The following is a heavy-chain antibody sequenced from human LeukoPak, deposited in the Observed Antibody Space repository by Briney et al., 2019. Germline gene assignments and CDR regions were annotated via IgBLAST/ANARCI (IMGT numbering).Heavy chain of an antibody. D-gene: IGHD3-10*01. V-gene: IGHV3-21*01. CDR3: ARGSTAYGSGSYFGY. CDR2: ISSSSSYR. J-gene: IGHJ4*02. CDR1: GFTFSSYG. Sequence: PGGSLRLSCAASGFTFSSYGMHWVRQAPGKGLEWVSSISSSSSYRYYEESVKGRFSISRDNARNSLYLQMNSLRAEDTAVYYCARGSTAYGSGSYFGYWGQGTLVTVSS.